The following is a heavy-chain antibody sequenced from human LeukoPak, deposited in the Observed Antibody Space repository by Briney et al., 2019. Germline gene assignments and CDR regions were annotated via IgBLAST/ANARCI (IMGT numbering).Heavy chain of an antibody. V-gene: IGHV3-7*01. J-gene: IGHJ5*02. CDR1: GFTFSSYW. CDR2: IKQDGSEK. CDR3: AREKGIAAAGHPGWFDP. D-gene: IGHD6-13*01. Sequence: GGSLRLSCAASGFTFSSYWMSWVRQAPGKGLEWVANIKQDGSEKYYVDSVKGRFTISRDNAKNSLYLQMNSLRAEDTAVYYCAREKGIAAAGHPGWFDPWGQGTLVTVSS.